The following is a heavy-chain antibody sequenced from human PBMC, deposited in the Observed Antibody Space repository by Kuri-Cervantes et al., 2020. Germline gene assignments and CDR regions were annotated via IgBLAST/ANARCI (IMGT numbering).Heavy chain of an antibody. CDR1: GYTFTGYY. CDR3: ARKDNDFWSGYYLDY. CDR2: INPNSGGT. Sequence: ASVKVSCKASGYTFTGYYMHWVRQAPGQGLEWMGWINPNSGGTNYSQKFQGRVTITRDTSASTAYMELSSLRSEDTAVYYCARKDNDFWSGYYLDYWGQGTLVTVSS. D-gene: IGHD3-3*01. J-gene: IGHJ4*02. V-gene: IGHV1-2*02.